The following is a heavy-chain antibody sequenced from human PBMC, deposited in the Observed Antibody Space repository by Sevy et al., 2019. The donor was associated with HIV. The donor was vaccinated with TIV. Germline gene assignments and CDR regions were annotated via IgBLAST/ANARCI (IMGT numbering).Heavy chain of an antibody. Sequence: ASVKVSCKASGYTFSSYGISWVRQAPGQGLEWMGWIGAYNGNTKYAQNLRDRVTMTTDTSTSTAYMELRSLRSDDTAVYFWAGLSTVRGEFNWFDPWGQGTRVTVSS. CDR3: AGLSTVRGEFNWFDP. CDR1: GYTFSSYG. J-gene: IGHJ5*02. CDR2: IGAYNGNT. V-gene: IGHV1-18*01. D-gene: IGHD3-10*01.